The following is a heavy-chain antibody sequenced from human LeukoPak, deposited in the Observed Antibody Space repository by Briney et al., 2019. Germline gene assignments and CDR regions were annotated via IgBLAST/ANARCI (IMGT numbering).Heavy chain of an antibody. Sequence: SVKVSCKASGGTFSSYAISWVRQAPGQGLEWMGGIIPIFGTANYAQKFQGSVTITADKSTSTAYMELSSLRSEDTAVYYCASSEMVRGDIDRTTCWGQGTLVTVSS. J-gene: IGHJ4*02. CDR2: IIPIFGTA. CDR3: ASSEMVRGDIDRTTC. V-gene: IGHV1-69*06. D-gene: IGHD3-10*01. CDR1: GGTFSSYA.